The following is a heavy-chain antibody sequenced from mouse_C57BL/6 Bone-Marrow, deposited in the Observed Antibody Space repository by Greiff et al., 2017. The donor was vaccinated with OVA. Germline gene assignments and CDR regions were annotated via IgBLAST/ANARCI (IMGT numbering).Heavy chain of an antibody. Sequence: VQLQQSGAELVRPGASVKLSCTASGFNIKDDYMPWVKQRPEQGLEWIGWIDPENGDTEYASKFQGKATITADTSSNTAYLQLSSLTSEDTAVYYCTTGNYGSSLFDYWGQGTTLTVSS. CDR2: IDPENGDT. D-gene: IGHD1-1*01. CDR3: TTGNYGSSLFDY. CDR1: GFNIKDDY. V-gene: IGHV14-4*01. J-gene: IGHJ2*01.